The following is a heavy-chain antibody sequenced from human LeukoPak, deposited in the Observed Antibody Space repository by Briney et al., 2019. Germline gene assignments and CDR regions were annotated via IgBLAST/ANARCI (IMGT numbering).Heavy chain of an antibody. J-gene: IGHJ2*01. CDR3: ARDRPGSYWYFDL. V-gene: IGHV4-59*01. CDR1: GGSISSYY. CDR2: IYYSGST. Sequence: SETLSLTCTVSGGSISSYYWSWIRQPPGKGLEWIGYIYYSGSTNYNPSLKSRVTISIDTSKNYFSLKLNSVIAADTAVYYCARDRPGSYWYFDLWGRGTLVTVSS. D-gene: IGHD3-10*01.